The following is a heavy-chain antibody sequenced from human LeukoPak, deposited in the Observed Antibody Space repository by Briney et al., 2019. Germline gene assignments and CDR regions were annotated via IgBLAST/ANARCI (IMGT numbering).Heavy chain of an antibody. Sequence: PSETLSLTCSVCGGYISTSNYYWGWIRQPPGKGLEWIGTICYSGRTYYNPSLQSRVTISLDTSQNQLSLQVRSVTVVDTAVYYCARFFYYDASLPPYWGQGTLVTVSS. CDR3: ARFFYYDASLPPY. CDR1: GGYISTSNYY. CDR2: ICYSGRT. D-gene: IGHD3-16*01. V-gene: IGHV4-39*01. J-gene: IGHJ4*02.